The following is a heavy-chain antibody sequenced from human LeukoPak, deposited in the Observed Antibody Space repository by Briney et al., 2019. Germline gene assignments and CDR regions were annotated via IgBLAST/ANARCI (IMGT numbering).Heavy chain of an antibody. V-gene: IGHV4-59*01. J-gene: IGHJ5*02. Sequence: PSETLSLTCTVSGGSISLYYWSWMRQPPGKGLEWIGYFYDTRSPKYNPSLERRVTISVELSTNQFSLNLTSVPAANTAVYYCARGRGSLTSWGQGTLATVSS. D-gene: IGHD3-10*01. CDR3: ARGRGSLTS. CDR1: GGSISLYY. CDR2: FYDTRSP.